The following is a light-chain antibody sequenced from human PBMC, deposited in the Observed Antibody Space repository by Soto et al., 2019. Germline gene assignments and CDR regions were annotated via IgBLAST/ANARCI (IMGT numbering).Light chain of an antibody. CDR2: KAS. Sequence: DNQMTQSPSTLSASLGDRVTITCRASQSIGSWLAWYKQTPGEASKLLIYKASSLESGVPSRFSGSGSGTEFTLTISSLQPDDFATYYCQQYNSSPSTFGQGTKLDIK. J-gene: IGKJ2*01. CDR1: QSIGSW. CDR3: QQYNSSPST. V-gene: IGKV1-5*03.